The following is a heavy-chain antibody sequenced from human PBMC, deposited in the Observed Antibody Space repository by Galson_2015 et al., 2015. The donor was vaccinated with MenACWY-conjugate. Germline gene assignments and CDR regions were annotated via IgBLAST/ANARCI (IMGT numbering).Heavy chain of an antibody. CDR1: GFTFSTYS. D-gene: IGHD4-17*01. Sequence: SLRLSCAASGFTFSTYSMNWVRQAPGKGLEWVSYISSGSSTIYYADSVKGRFTISRDNAKNSLYLQMNSLRDEDTAVYYCAAGNYGDCDYWGQGTLVTVSS. CDR3: AAGNYGDCDY. J-gene: IGHJ4*02. V-gene: IGHV3-48*02. CDR2: ISSGSSTI.